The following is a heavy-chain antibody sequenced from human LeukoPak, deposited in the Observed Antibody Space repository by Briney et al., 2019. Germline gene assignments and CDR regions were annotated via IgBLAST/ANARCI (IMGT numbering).Heavy chain of an antibody. V-gene: IGHV3-23*01. CDR3: AKRGRSGSYFDY. J-gene: IGHJ4*02. CDR1: GFTFSSYA. Sequence: GGSLRLSCAASGFTFSSYAMSWVRQAPGKGLEWVSGISGSGGSTYYADSVKGRFTISRDNSKNTLYLQMNSLRAEDTAVYYCAKRGRSGSYFDYWGQGILVTVSS. D-gene: IGHD3-10*01. CDR2: ISGSGGST.